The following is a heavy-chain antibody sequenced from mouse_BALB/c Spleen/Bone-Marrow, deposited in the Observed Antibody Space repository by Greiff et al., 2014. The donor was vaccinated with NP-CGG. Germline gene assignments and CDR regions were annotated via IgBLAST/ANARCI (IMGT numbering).Heavy chain of an antibody. V-gene: IGHV1-80*01. J-gene: IGHJ2*01. CDR1: GYAFSIYW. CDR2: IYPGDDDT. Sequence: QVQLKESGAELVRPGSSVKISCKASGYAFSIYWMNWVKQRPEQGLEWIGQIYPGDDDTDYNGKFEGKATLTADRSSSTAYMQLNSLTSEDSAVYFCARGGISIDYWGQGTTLTVSS. CDR3: ARGGISIDY.